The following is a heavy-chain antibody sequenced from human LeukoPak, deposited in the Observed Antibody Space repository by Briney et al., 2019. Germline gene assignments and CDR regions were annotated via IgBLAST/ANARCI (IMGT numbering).Heavy chain of an antibody. V-gene: IGHV3-7*01. CDR3: ARVKYDYVWGSSAPDY. J-gene: IGHJ4*02. Sequence: PGGSLRLSCAASGFTFSSYWMSWVRQAPGKGLEWVANIKQDGSEKYYVDSVKGRFTISRDNAKNSLYLQMNSLRAEDTAVYYCARVKYDYVWGSSAPDYWGQGTLVTVSS. CDR1: GFTFSSYW. D-gene: IGHD3-16*01. CDR2: IKQDGSEK.